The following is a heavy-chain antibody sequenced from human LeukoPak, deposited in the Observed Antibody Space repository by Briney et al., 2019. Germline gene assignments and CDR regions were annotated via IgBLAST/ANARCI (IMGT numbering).Heavy chain of an antibody. D-gene: IGHD6-19*01. CDR1: GGSFSGYY. Sequence: PSETLSLTCAVYGGSFSGYYWSWIRQPAGKGLEWIGRIYTSGSTNYNPSLKSRVTMSVDTSKNQFSLKLSSVTAADTAVYYCAREIAVAGRSGGYYFDYWGQGTLVTVSS. J-gene: IGHJ4*02. CDR3: AREIAVAGRSGGYYFDY. CDR2: IYTSGST. V-gene: IGHV4-4*07.